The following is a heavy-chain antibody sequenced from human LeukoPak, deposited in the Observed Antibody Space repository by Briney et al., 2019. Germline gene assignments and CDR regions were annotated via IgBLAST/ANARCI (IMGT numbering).Heavy chain of an antibody. V-gene: IGHV4-38-2*02. CDR2: INHSGST. D-gene: IGHD4-17*01. CDR1: GYSISSGYY. J-gene: IGHJ5*02. CDR3: ASMTTVNP. Sequence: SETLSLTCTVSGYSISSGYYWSWIRQPPGKGLEWTGEINHSGSTNYNPSLKSRVTISVDTSKNQFSLKLSSVTAADTAVYYCASMTTVNPWGQGTLVTVSS.